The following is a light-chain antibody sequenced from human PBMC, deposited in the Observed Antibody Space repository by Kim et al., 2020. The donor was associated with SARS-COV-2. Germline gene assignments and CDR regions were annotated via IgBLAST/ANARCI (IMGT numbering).Light chain of an antibody. CDR1: SSDVGGYNY. CDR2: DVS. Sequence: GQSITNSCTGTSSDVGGYNYVSWYQQHPGKAPKLIIYDVSNRPSGVSNRFSGSKSGNTASLTISGLQAEDEADYYCSSYTSSSTLVFGGGTKLTVL. V-gene: IGLV2-14*03. CDR3: SSYTSSSTLV. J-gene: IGLJ2*01.